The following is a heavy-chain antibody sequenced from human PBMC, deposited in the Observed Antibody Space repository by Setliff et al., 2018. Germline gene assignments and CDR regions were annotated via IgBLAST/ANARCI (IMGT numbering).Heavy chain of an antibody. J-gene: IGHJ6*02. CDR1: GFTFSDAW. CDR2: IKSKTDGGTT. D-gene: IGHD6-13*01. Sequence: PGGSLRLSCAASGFTFSDAWMSWVRQAPGKGLEWVGRIKSKTDGGTTEYAAPVKGRFTTSRDDSENTLYLQMNSLKTEDTAVYYCTRVGRQLVYYYYGMDVWGQGTTVTVSS. V-gene: IGHV3-15*01. CDR3: TRVGRQLVYYYYGMDV.